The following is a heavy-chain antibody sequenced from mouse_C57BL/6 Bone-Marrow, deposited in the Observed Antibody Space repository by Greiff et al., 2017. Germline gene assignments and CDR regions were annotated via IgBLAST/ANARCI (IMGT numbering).Heavy chain of an antibody. Sequence: QVQLQQPGAELVKPGASVKLSCKASGYTFTSYWMQWVKQRPGQGLEWIGEIDPSDSYTNYNQKFKGKATLTVDTSSSTAYMQLSSLTAEDSAVYCGAREDYGSTFDGWGRGTTVTVSS. CDR3: AREDYGSTFDG. CDR1: GYTFTSYW. V-gene: IGHV1-50*01. CDR2: IDPSDSYT. J-gene: IGHJ1*03. D-gene: IGHD1-1*01.